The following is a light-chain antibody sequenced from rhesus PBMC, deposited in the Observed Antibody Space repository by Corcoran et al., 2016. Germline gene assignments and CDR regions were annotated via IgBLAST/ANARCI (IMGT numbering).Light chain of an antibody. J-gene: IGKJ2*01. Sequence: DIQMTQSPSSLSASVGDKVTITCHARQGISSWLAGYQQKPGKAPKPLIYAASSLKSGVPARFNGRGSGTDYTLTLGSLQPEDFATYCCQQYGDLPCSFGQGAKVDI. CDR1: QGISSW. CDR2: AAS. V-gene: IGKV1-19*01. CDR3: QQYGDLPCS.